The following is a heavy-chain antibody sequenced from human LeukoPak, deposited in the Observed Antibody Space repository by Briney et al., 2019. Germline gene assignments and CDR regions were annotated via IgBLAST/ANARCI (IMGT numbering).Heavy chain of an antibody. J-gene: IGHJ4*02. Sequence: HAGGSLRLSCEASGFIFSDYSMNWVRQAPGKGLEWVSYISSSSIQYADSVKGRFTISRDNAKKSLSLQMNSLRDDDTAVYYCARDLNWGFDYWGQGTLVTVCS. D-gene: IGHD7-27*01. V-gene: IGHV3-48*02. CDR1: GFIFSDYS. CDR3: ARDLNWGFDY. CDR2: ISSSSI.